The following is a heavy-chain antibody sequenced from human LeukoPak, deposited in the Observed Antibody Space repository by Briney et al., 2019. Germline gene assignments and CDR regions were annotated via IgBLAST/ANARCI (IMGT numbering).Heavy chain of an antibody. J-gene: IGHJ3*02. Sequence: ASVKVSCTASGYTFTSYGISWVRQAPGQGLEWMGWISAYNGNTNYAQKLQGRVTMTTDTSTSTAYMELRSLRSDDTAVYYCARGFMITFGGVIANDAFDIWGQGTMVTVSS. CDR2: ISAYNGNT. CDR3: ARGFMITFGGVIANDAFDI. CDR1: GYTFTSYG. V-gene: IGHV1-18*01. D-gene: IGHD3-16*02.